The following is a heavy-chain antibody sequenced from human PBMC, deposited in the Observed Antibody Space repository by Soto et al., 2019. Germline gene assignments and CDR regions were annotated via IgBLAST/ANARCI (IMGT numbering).Heavy chain of an antibody. CDR1: GFSLTPRSMV. J-gene: IGHJ4*02. CDR2: IDWDGDT. V-gene: IGHV2-70*01. CDR3: ARSLNYDFWTGYFFDF. Sequence: GPTLVNPPQTLTLTCTLSGFSLTPRSMVASWIRQSPGKALEWLALIDWDGDTYYSTSLKTRLTISRDTSTNQVVLTMTNLDPADTATYFCARSLNYDFWTGYFFDFWGQGALV. D-gene: IGHD3-3*01.